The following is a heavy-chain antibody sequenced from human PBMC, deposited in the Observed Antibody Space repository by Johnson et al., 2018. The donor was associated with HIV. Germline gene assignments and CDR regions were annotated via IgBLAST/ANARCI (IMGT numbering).Heavy chain of an antibody. J-gene: IGHJ3*02. CDR1: GFTFSDYY. Sequence: QLVESGGDLVKPGGSLRLSCAASGFTFSDYYMSWIRQTPGKGLEWVSYISSSGNTIYYADSVKGRFTISRDNSKNTLYLQMNSLRGEDKAVYYCAGGCEPAGLAFDIWGQGTVVTGSS. D-gene: IGHD4/OR15-4a*01. CDR2: ISSSGNTI. CDR3: AGGCEPAGLAFDI. V-gene: IGHV3-11*04.